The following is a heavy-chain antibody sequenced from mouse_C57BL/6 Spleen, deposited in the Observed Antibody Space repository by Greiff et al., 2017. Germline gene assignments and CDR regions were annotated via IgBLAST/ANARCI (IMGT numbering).Heavy chain of an antibody. CDR2: ILPGRGST. CDR3: ARSDGSSSYWYFDV. V-gene: IGHV1-9*01. D-gene: IGHD1-1*01. CDR1: GYTFTGYW. Sequence: QVQLQQSGAELMKPGASVKLSCKATGYTFTGYWIEWVKQRPGHGLEWIGEILPGRGSTNYNEKFKGKATFTADTSANTAYMQLRSLTTEVSAIYYCARSDGSSSYWYFDVWGTGTTVTVSS. J-gene: IGHJ1*03.